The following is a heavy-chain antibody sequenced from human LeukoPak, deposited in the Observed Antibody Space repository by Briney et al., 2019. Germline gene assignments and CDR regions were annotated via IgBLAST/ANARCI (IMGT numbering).Heavy chain of an antibody. CDR2: IYYSGST. CDR1: GGSISNYY. Sequence: SETLSLTCTVSGGSISNYYWSWIRQPPGKGLEWIGYIYYSGSTNYNPSLKSRVTISVDTSKNQFSLKLSSVTAADTAVYHCARGEFISLWGQGTLVTVSS. D-gene: IGHD3-16*01. CDR3: ARGEFISL. J-gene: IGHJ1*01. V-gene: IGHV4-59*01.